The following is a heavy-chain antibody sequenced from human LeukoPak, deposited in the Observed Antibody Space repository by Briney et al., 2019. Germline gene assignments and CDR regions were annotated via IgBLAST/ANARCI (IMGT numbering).Heavy chain of an antibody. CDR1: GYSISNGYY. V-gene: IGHV4-38-2*01. CDR3: ARTPYYDILTGFPNNWFDP. D-gene: IGHD3-9*01. CDR2: TYHSGST. J-gene: IGHJ5*02. Sequence: SETLSLTCAVSGYSISNGYYWGWIRQPPGKGLEWIGTTYHSGSTNYNPSLKSRVTISVDTSKNQFSLKLSSVTAADTAVYYCARTPYYDILTGFPNNWFDPWGQGTLVTVSS.